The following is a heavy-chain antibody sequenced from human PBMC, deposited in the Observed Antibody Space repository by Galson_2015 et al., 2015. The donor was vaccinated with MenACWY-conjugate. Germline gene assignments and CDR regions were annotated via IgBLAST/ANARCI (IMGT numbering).Heavy chain of an antibody. V-gene: IGHV4-39*07. D-gene: IGHD4-11*01. CDR1: GGSISSSSYY. CDR2: IYYSGST. J-gene: IGHJ6*02. Sequence: SETLSLTCTVSGGSISSSSYYWGWIRQPPGKGLEWIGSIYYSGSTYYNPSLKSRVTISVDTSKNQFSLKLSSVTAADTAVYYCARESRTTPYGYYYYGMDVRGQGTTVTVSS. CDR3: ARESRTTPYGYYYYGMDV.